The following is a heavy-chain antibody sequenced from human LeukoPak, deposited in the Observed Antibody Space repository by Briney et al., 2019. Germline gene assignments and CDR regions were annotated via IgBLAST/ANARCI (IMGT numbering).Heavy chain of an antibody. CDR3: ARDIGFSNYYDSSGFDY. D-gene: IGHD3-22*01. J-gene: IGHJ4*02. CDR2: ISYDGSNK. V-gene: IGHV3-30-3*01. Sequence: GRSLRLSCAASGFTFSSYAMHWVRQAPGKGLEWVAVISYDGSNKYYADSVKGRFTISRDNSKNTLYLQMNSLRAEDTAVYYCARDIGFSNYYDSSGFDYWGQGTLVTVSS. CDR1: GFTFSSYA.